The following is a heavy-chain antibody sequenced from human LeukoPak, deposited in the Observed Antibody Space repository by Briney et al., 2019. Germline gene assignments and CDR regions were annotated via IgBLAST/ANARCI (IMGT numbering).Heavy chain of an antibody. CDR2: IYSGGST. V-gene: IGHV3-66*02. CDR1: GFTVSSNY. D-gene: IGHD3-9*01. J-gene: IGHJ6*02. Sequence: PGGSLRLSCAASGFTVSSNYISWVRQAPGKGLGWVSYIYSGGSTYYADSWKGRFTFSRDNSKNTMYLQMNSLRAEDTAVYYCARVESPYYNILTGYYRDYYYGMDVWGQGTTVTVSS. CDR3: ARVESPYYNILTGYYRDYYYGMDV.